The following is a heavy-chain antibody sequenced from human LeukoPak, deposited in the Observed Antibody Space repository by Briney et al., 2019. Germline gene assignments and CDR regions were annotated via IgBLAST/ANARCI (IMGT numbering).Heavy chain of an antibody. V-gene: IGHV1-18*01. CDR3: ARDLLADYSDSSGYLNYFDY. CDR2: ISGYNGNT. CDR1: GYTFATYG. J-gene: IGHJ4*02. D-gene: IGHD3-22*01. Sequence: ASVKVSCKASGYTFATYGVSWVRQAPGQRLEGMGWISGYNGNTNYAQKFQGRVTMTTDTSTITAYMALRSLRSDDTAVYYCARDLLADYSDSSGYLNYFDYWGQGTLVTVSS.